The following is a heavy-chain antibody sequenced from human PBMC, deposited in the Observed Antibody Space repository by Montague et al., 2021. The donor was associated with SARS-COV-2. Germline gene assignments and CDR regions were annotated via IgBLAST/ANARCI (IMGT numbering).Heavy chain of an antibody. D-gene: IGHD2-15*01. CDR2: IYTSGTT. Sequence: TLSLTCTVSGGSINGGSYYWSRIRQPAGKELEWIGRIYTSGTTDYSFSLKSRVTISVDTSKNQLSLKLTSVTAADTAVYYCARAHGGSCGHLDNWGQGSLVTVSS. CDR1: GGSINGGSYY. V-gene: IGHV4-61*02. J-gene: IGHJ4*02. CDR3: ARAHGGSCGHLDN.